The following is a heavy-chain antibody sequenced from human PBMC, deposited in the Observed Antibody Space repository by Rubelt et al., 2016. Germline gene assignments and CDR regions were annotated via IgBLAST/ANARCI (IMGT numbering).Heavy chain of an antibody. D-gene: IGHD3-10*01. CDR3: ARHGAGSSPVKI. V-gene: IGHV4-59*08. CDR1: GGSLSSYY. CDR2: IYYSGST. J-gene: IGHJ3*02. Sequence: QVQLQESGPGLVKPSETLSLTCTVPGGSLSSYYWTWIRQPPGKGLEWIGYIYYSGSTNYSPSLQSRVTISVDTARNQFSPMLGSVTAADTAVYYCARHGAGSSPVKIWGQGTMVTVSS.